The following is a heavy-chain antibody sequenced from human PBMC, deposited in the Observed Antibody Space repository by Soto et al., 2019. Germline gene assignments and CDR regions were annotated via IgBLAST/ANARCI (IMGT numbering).Heavy chain of an antibody. V-gene: IGHV3-7*01. Sequence: EVQLVESGGGLVQPGGSLRLSCAASGFTFSSYWMSWVRQAPGKGLGWVANINQDGSGKYYVDSVKGRFTISRDNAKNSLYLQMNSLRAEDTAVYYCARESHSSSWYPGGYYYYMDVWGKGTTVTVSS. CDR3: ARESHSSSWYPGGYYYYMDV. CDR1: GFTFSSYW. D-gene: IGHD6-13*01. CDR2: INQDGSGK. J-gene: IGHJ6*03.